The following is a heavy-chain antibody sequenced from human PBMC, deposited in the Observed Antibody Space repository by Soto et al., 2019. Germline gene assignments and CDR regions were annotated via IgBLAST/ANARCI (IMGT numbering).Heavy chain of an antibody. V-gene: IGHV4-31*03. CDR1: SGSITSGGYY. CDR2: IYHSGST. J-gene: IGHJ4*02. CDR3: ARAGDIVLMVYATASPYYFDY. Sequence: ASETLSLTCTVSSGSITSGGYYWSWIRQLPGKGLEYIGYIYHSGSTNYNPSLKSRVTISVDTSKNQFSLKLSSVTAADTAVYYCARAGDIVLMVYATASPYYFDYWGQGTLVTVSS. D-gene: IGHD2-8*01.